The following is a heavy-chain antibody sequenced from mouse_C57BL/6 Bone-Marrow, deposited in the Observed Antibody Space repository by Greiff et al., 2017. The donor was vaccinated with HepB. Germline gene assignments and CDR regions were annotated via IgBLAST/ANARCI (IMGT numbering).Heavy chain of an antibody. Sequence: QVQLQQSGAELVRPGTSVKVSCKASGYAFTNYLIEWVKQRPGQGLEWIGVINPGSGGTNYNEKFKGKATLTADKSSSTAYMQLSSLTSEDSAVYFCARGNDYDWYFDVWGTGTTVTVSS. J-gene: IGHJ1*03. D-gene: IGHD2-4*01. CDR2: INPGSGGT. CDR3: ARGNDYDWYFDV. V-gene: IGHV1-54*01. CDR1: GYAFTNYL.